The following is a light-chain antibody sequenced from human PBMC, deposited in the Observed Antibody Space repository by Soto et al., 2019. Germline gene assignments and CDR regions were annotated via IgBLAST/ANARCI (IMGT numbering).Light chain of an antibody. Sequence: IVMTQSPDSLAVSLGERATINCNSSQSVLYGSNNNNYLAWYQQKPGQPPRLLISWASTRKSGVPDRFSGSGSGTDFTLTISSLQAEDVAVYYCQQYYSTPPLFGQGTRVEIK. V-gene: IGKV4-1*01. CDR3: QQYYSTPPL. CDR1: QSVLYGSNNNNY. CDR2: WAS. J-gene: IGKJ1*01.